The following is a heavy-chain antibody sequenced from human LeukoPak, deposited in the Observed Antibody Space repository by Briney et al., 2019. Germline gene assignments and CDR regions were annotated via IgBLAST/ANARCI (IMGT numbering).Heavy chain of an antibody. V-gene: IGHV3-30*18. D-gene: IGHD3-22*01. J-gene: IGHJ4*02. CDR2: MSYDGSNK. CDR1: GFTFSSYG. CDR3: AKGDYYDSSGPGADY. Sequence: GGSLRLSCAASGFTFSSYGMHWVRQAPGKGLEWVAVMSYDGSNKYYADSVKGRFTISRDNSKNTLYLQMNSLRAEDTAVYYCAKGDYYDSSGPGADYWGQGTLVTVSS.